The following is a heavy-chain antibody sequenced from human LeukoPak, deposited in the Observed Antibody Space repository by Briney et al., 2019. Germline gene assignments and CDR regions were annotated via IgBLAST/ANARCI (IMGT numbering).Heavy chain of an antibody. Sequence: ASVKVSCKASGYTFTGYYMHWVRQAPGQGLEWMGWINPNSGGTNYAQKFQGRVTMTKDTSISTAYMEQSRLRSDDTAVYYCARWEAGYCSSTSCYPDYWGQGTLVTVSS. J-gene: IGHJ4*02. CDR1: GYTFTGYY. V-gene: IGHV1-2*02. D-gene: IGHD2-2*03. CDR2: INPNSGGT. CDR3: ARWEAGYCSSTSCYPDY.